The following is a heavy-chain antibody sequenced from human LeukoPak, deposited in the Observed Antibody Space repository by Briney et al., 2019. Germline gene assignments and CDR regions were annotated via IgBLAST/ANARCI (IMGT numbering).Heavy chain of an antibody. Sequence: SETLSLTCTVSGTSITSYHWSWIRQAPGKGLEWIGYVYYSGKTEYNPSLRSRVTISLEMSNHQFSLKLTSVTAADTAVYYCASNTGTVFDNWGQGALVTVSS. V-gene: IGHV4-59*01. D-gene: IGHD1-1*01. J-gene: IGHJ4*02. CDR2: VYYSGKT. CDR1: GTSITSYH. CDR3: ASNTGTVFDN.